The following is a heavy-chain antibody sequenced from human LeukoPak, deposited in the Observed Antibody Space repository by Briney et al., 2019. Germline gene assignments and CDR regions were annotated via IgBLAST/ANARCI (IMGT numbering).Heavy chain of an antibody. CDR3: ASLPGYCSSTSCPFDY. CDR1: GGTFSSYA. D-gene: IGHD2-2*01. V-gene: IGHV1-69*01. CDR2: MIPIFGTA. Sequence: SVKVSCKASGGTFSSYAISWVRQAPGQGHEWMGGMIPIFGTANYAQKFQGRVTITADESTSTAYMELSSLRSEDTAVYYCASLPGYCSSTSCPFDYWGQGTLVTVSS. J-gene: IGHJ4*02.